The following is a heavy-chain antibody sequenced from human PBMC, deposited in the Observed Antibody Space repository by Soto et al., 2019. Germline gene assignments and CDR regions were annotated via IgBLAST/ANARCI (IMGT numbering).Heavy chain of an antibody. CDR3: ARHTTEGTTLVSFDS. CDR1: DGSISSYY. CDR2: THYSGST. D-gene: IGHD1-1*01. Sequence: SETLSLTCTVSDGSISSYYWSWIRQPPGKGLEWIGNTHYSGSTNYNPSLKSRVTISVDTSKNQFSLKLSSVAAADTAVYFCARHTTEGTTLVSFDSWGQGALVT. J-gene: IGHJ4*02. V-gene: IGHV4-59*08.